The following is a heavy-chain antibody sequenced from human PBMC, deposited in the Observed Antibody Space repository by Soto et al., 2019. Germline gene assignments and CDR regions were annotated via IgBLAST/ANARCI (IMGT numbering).Heavy chain of an antibody. V-gene: IGHV3-30-3*01. CDR1: GFTFSSYA. J-gene: IGHJ4*02. CDR3: ARDDGYDSSGPFDY. Sequence: GGSLRLSCAASGFTFSSYAMHWVRQAPGKGLEWVAVISYDGSNKYYADSVKGRFTISRDNSKNTLYLQMNSLRAEDTAVYYCARDDGYDSSGPFDYWGQGTLVTAPQ. CDR2: ISYDGSNK. D-gene: IGHD3-22*01.